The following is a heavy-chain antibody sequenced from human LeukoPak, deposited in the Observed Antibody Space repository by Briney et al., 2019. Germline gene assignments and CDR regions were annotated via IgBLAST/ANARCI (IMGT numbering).Heavy chain of an antibody. CDR2: ISDDGSNK. D-gene: IGHD4-23*01. J-gene: IGHJ4*02. CDR3: TKGDGRTFGGKPDY. CDR1: GFTFSSYG. Sequence: GGSLRLSCAASGFTFSSYGMHWVRQAPGKGLEWVAVISDDGSNKYYGDSVKGRFTISRDNPKNTLYLQMNSLRAEDTAIYYCTKGDGRTFGGKPDYWGQGILVTVSS. V-gene: IGHV3-30*18.